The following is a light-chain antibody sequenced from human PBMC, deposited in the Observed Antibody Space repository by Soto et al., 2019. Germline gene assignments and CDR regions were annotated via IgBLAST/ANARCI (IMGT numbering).Light chain of an antibody. Sequence: QSVLPQPASVSGSPGQSITVSCTGTSSDVGAYDYVSWYQHHPGKAPKLMIYDVSYRPSGVSNRFSGSKSGNTASLTISGLQAEDEADYYRSSYTSSSTLVFGTGTKLTVL. CDR2: DVS. CDR1: SSDVGAYDY. J-gene: IGLJ1*01. CDR3: SSYTSSSTLV. V-gene: IGLV2-14*03.